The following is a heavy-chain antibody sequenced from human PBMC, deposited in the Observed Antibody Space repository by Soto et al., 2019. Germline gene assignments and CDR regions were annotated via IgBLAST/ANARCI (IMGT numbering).Heavy chain of an antibody. J-gene: IGHJ6*02. D-gene: IGHD2-2*01. CDR1: GGTFSSYA. V-gene: IGHV1-69*13. CDR3: AAGYCSSTSCYVSYYGMDV. Sequence: SVKVSCKASGGTFSSYAISWVRQAPGQGLEWMGGIIPIFGTANYAQKLQGRVTITADESTSTAYMELSSLRSEDTAVYYCAAGYCSSTSCYVSYYGMDVWGQGTTVTVSS. CDR2: IIPIFGTA.